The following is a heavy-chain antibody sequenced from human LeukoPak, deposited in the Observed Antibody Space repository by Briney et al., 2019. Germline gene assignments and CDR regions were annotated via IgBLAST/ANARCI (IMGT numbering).Heavy chain of an antibody. J-gene: IGHJ6*02. CDR1: GGSFSGYY. Sequence: SETLSLTCAVYGGSFSGYYWSWIRQPPGKGLGWIGEINHSGSTNYNPSLKSRVTISVDTSKNQFSLKLSSVTAADTAVYYCARGGAAGYYYYYGMDVWGQGTTVTVSS. CDR2: INHSGST. V-gene: IGHV4-34*01. D-gene: IGHD6-13*01. CDR3: ARGGAAGYYYYYGMDV.